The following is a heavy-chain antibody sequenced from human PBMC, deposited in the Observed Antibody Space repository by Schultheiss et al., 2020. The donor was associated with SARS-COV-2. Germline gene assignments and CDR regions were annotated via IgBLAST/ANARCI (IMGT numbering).Heavy chain of an antibody. J-gene: IGHJ4*02. CDR3: ARTIWFGKNNYFDY. V-gene: IGHV4-59*12. D-gene: IGHD3-10*01. CDR1: GGSISSYY. CDR2: IYYSGST. Sequence: SETLSLTCTVSGGSISSYYWSWIRQPPGKGLEWIGSIYYSGSTYYNPSLKSRVTISVDTSKNQFSLKVSSVTAADTAIYYCARTIWFGKNNYFDYWGQGTLVTVSS.